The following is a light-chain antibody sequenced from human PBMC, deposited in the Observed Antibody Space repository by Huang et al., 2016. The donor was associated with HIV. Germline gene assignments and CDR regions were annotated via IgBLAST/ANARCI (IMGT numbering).Light chain of an antibody. CDR3: QQRSNWGIT. J-gene: IGKJ5*01. CDR2: DAS. CDR1: QSVSTY. V-gene: IGKV3-11*01. Sequence: EVVLTQSPATLSLSPGERATLSCRASQSVSTYLAWYQQKPGQDPRLLIYDASSRDTGIPARFSGSGSGTDFTLTIRSLEPEDFAVYYCQQRSNWGITFGQGTRLEIK.